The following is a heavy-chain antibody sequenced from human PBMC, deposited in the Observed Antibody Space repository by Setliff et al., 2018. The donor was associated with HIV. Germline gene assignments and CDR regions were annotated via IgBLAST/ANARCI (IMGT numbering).Heavy chain of an antibody. Sequence: GGSLRLSCAAPRFTFSSFGMHWVRQAPGKGLEWVAAISYDGNEKYYVDSVKGRFTISRDNSRNTLFLQMNSLTTEDTAVYYCSKSQDILSWNWFDSWGQGTQVTVSS. CDR2: ISYDGNEK. V-gene: IGHV3-30*18. D-gene: IGHD3-9*01. J-gene: IGHJ5*01. CDR1: RFTFSSFG. CDR3: SKSQDILSWNWFDS.